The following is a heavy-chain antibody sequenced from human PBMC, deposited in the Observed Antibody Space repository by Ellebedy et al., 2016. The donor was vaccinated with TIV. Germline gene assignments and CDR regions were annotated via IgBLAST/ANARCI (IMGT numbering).Heavy chain of an antibody. CDR2: IYSGGST. CDR3: ARDRHLVVTAILDY. J-gene: IGHJ4*02. V-gene: IGHV3-53*01. D-gene: IGHD2-21*02. Sequence: GESLKISCAASGFTVSNNYMSWVRQAPGKGLEWVSLIYSGGSTYYADSVRGRFTISRDNAENSLYLQMNSLRAEDTAVYYCARDRHLVVTAILDYWGQGTLVTVSS. CDR1: GFTVSNNY.